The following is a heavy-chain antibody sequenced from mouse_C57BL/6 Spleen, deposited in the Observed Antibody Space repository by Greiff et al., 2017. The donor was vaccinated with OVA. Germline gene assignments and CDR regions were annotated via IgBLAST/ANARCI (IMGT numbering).Heavy chain of an antibody. Sequence: VQLQQPGAELVKPGASVKLSCKASGYTFTSYWMHWVKQRPGQGLEWIGMIHPNSGSTNYNEKFKSKATLTVDKSSSSAYMQLSSLTSEDSAVYYCASPSVAQATFDYWGPGTTLTVSS. V-gene: IGHV1-64*01. CDR2: IHPNSGST. CDR3: ASPSVAQATFDY. CDR1: GYTFTSYW. J-gene: IGHJ2*01. D-gene: IGHD3-2*02.